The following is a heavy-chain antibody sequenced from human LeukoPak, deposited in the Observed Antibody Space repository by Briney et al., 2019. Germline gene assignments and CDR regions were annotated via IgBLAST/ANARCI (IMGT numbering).Heavy chain of an antibody. CDR2: IGTAGDT. Sequence: PGGSLRLSCAASGFTVSSNYMSWVRQATGKGLEWVSAIGTAGDTYYPGSVKGRFTISRENAKNSLYLQMNSLRAGDTAVYYCARGVGMIPDYWGQGTLVTVSS. J-gene: IGHJ4*02. CDR1: GFTVSSNY. CDR3: ARGVGMIPDY. D-gene: IGHD3-3*01. V-gene: IGHV3-13*01.